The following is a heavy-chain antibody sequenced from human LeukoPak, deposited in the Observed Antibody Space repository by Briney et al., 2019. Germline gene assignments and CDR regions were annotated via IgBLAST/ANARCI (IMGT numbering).Heavy chain of an antibody. CDR3: ARGVVAATFYYYMDV. Sequence: ASVKVSCKASGYTFTGYYMHWVRQAPGQGLEWMGWINPSSGGTNYAPKFQGRVTMTRDTSISTAYMDLSRLRSDDTAVYYCARGVVAATFYYYMDVWGKGTTVTVSS. V-gene: IGHV1-2*02. CDR2: INPSSGGT. CDR1: GYTFTGYY. D-gene: IGHD2-15*01. J-gene: IGHJ6*03.